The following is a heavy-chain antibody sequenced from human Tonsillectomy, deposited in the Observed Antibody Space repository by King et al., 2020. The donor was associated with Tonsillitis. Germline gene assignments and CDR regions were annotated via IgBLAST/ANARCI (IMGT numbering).Heavy chain of an antibody. Sequence: VQLVESGGGLVKPGGSLRLSCAASGFTFSNAWMSWVRQAPGKGLEWVGRIKSKTDGGTTDYAAPVKGRFTISRDDSKNTLYLQMNSLKTEDTAVYYCTTAIYGDYHYYYYYMDVWGKGTTVTVSS. CDR3: TTAIYGDYHYYYYYMDV. CDR2: IKSKTDGGTT. V-gene: IGHV3-15*01. J-gene: IGHJ6*03. CDR1: GFTFSNAW. D-gene: IGHD4-17*01.